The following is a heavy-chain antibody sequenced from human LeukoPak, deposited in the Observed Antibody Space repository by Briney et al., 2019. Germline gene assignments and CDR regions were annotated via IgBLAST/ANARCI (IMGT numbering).Heavy chain of an antibody. V-gene: IGHV1-2*02. CDR1: GYTFTDYY. D-gene: IGHD5-12*01. CDR2: INPNTGGT. J-gene: IGHJ5*02. CDR3: ARESYSGYVRWFDP. Sequence: ASVKVSCKASGYTFTDYYMHWVRQAPGQGLEWMGWINPNTGGTHFEQKFQGRVTMTRDTSISTAYMELTRLTSDDTAVYYCARESYSGYVRWFDPWGQGTLVTVSS.